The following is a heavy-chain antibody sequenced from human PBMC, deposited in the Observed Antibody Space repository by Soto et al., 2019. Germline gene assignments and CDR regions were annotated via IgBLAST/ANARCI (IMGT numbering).Heavy chain of an antibody. CDR1: GGSFSGYY. D-gene: IGHD3-10*01. CDR2: INHSGST. J-gene: IGHJ4*02. CDR3: ARLWFGDKYYFDY. Sequence: KPSETLSLTCAVYGGSFSGYYWSWIRQPPGKGLEWIGEINHSGSTNYNPSLKSRVTISVDTSKNQFSLKLSSVTAADTAVYYCARLWFGDKYYFDYWGQGTLVTVSS. V-gene: IGHV4-34*01.